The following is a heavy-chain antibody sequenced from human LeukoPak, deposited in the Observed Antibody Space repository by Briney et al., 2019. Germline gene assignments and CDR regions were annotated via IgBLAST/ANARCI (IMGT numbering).Heavy chain of an antibody. D-gene: IGHD5-18*01. Sequence: SETLSLTCTVSGGSISSYYWSWIRQPPGKGLEWIGYIYYSGSTNYNPSLKSRVTISVDTPKNQFSLKLSSVTAADTAVYYCARRGASDTAYFDYWGQGTLVTVSS. CDR3: ARRGASDTAYFDY. J-gene: IGHJ4*02. V-gene: IGHV4-59*08. CDR1: GGSISSYY. CDR2: IYYSGST.